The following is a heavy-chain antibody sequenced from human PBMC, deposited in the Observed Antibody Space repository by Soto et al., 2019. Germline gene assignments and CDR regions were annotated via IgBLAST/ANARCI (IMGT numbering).Heavy chain of an antibody. J-gene: IGHJ4*02. CDR3: ARGAMVREAFDY. CDR2: INAGNGNT. D-gene: IGHD3-10*01. CDR1: GYTFTIYA. Sequence: ASVTVSCMASGYTFTIYAMHLVRQAPGQRLEWMGWINAGNGNTKYSQRFQGRVTTSRDKSATTAYMELSSLRSEDTAVYYCARGAMVREAFDYWGQGTQVTVSS. V-gene: IGHV1-3*01.